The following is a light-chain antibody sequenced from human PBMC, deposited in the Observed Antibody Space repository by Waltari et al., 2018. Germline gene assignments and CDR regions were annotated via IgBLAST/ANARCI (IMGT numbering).Light chain of an antibody. CDR2: DVT. J-gene: IGLJ2*01. V-gene: IGLV2-14*03. CDR3: SSYAGSRTVV. Sequence: QSALTQPASVSGSPGQSITISCTGPSSDVGGYNYVSWYQQHPGKVPKLMIYDVTIRPLGISNRFSGSKSGNTASLTISGLQAEDEGEYYCSSYAGSRTVVFGGGTKVTVL. CDR1: SSDVGGYNY.